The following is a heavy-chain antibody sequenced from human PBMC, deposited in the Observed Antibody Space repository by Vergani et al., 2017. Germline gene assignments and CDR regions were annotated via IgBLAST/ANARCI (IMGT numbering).Heavy chain of an antibody. V-gene: IGHV5-51*01. Sequence: EVQLVQSGAEVKKPGESLKISCKGSGYTFTNCWIGWVRQMPGKGLEWMGIIYPGDSDTRYSPSFQGQVTISADKSIITAYLQWSSLKASDTAMYYCARGQHLAHDAFDIWGQGTMVTVSS. CDR3: ARGQHLAHDAFDI. J-gene: IGHJ3*02. CDR2: IYPGDSDT. D-gene: IGHD6-13*01. CDR1: GYTFTNCW.